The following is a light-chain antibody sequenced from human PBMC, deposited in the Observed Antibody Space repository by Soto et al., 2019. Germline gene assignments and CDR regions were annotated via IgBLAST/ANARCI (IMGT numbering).Light chain of an antibody. V-gene: IGLV1-51*01. CDR2: DDN. J-gene: IGLJ1*01. Sequence: QSVLTQPPSVAAAPGQKVNVSCSCSSSNIGGNTVSWYLQLPDTAPKLLIYDDNKRPSGIPDRFSGSKSGTSATLGITGFQTGDEADYYCGSWDSSLSAYVFGTGTKVTV. CDR3: GSWDSSLSAYV. CDR1: SSNIGGNT.